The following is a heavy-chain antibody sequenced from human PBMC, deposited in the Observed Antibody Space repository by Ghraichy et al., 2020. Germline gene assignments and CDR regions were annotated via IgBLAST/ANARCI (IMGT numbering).Heavy chain of an antibody. CDR3: AVDRSFSIDD. CDR1: GFDFSDKW. J-gene: IGHJ4*02. D-gene: IGHD2-15*01. CDR2: ITRDGMTT. Sequence: GGSLRLSCVASGFDFSDKWMHWVRQVPGRGLEWVSRITRDGMTTNYADSVKGRFTISRDNAKNTLFLEMNSLRAEDTAVYYCAVDRSFSIDDWGQGTLVTVSS. V-gene: IGHV3-74*01.